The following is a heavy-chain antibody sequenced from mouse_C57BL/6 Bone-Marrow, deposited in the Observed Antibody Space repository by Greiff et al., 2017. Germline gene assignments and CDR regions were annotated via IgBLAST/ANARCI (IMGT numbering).Heavy chain of an antibody. V-gene: IGHV5-6*01. CDR2: ISSGGSYT. J-gene: IGHJ2*01. Sequence: EVKVVESGGDLVKPGGSLKLSCAASGFTFSSYGMSWVRQTPDKRLEWVATISSGGSYTYYPDSVKGRFTISRDNAKNTLYLQMSSLKSEDTAMYYCARWEGYEGYWGQGTTLTVSS. CDR1: GFTFSSYG. CDR3: ARWEGYEGY. D-gene: IGHD2-2*01.